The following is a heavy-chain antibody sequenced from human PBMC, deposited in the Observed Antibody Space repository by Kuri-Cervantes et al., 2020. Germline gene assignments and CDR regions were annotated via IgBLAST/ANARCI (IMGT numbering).Heavy chain of an antibody. CDR3: ARLGEYYYDSSGYFFDY. Sequence: SETLSLTCDVSSGSISTNVYTWGWLRQSPGKGLEWIGNMHYSGSTYYNPSLKSRVTISVDTSKNQFSLKLSSVTAADTAVYYCARLGEYYYDSSGYFFDYWGQGTLVTVSS. D-gene: IGHD3-22*01. J-gene: IGHJ4*02. CDR1: SGSISTNVYT. V-gene: IGHV4-39*01. CDR2: MHYSGST.